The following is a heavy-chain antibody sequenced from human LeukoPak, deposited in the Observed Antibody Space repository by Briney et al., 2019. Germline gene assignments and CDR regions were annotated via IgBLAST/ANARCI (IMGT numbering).Heavy chain of an antibody. D-gene: IGHD6-19*01. CDR1: GFTFSSYS. Sequence: GGSLRLSCAASGFTFSSYSMNWVRQAPGKGLEWVSSISGSSSYINYADPVKGRFTISRDNAQNSLFLQLNSLRAEDTAVYYCARDPYSSGWYKDAFDIWGQGTMVTVSS. CDR2: ISGSSSYI. J-gene: IGHJ3*02. V-gene: IGHV3-21*01. CDR3: ARDPYSSGWYKDAFDI.